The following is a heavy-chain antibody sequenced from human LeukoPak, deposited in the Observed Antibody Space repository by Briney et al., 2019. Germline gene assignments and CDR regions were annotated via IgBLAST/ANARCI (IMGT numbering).Heavy chain of an antibody. D-gene: IGHD3-10*01. Sequence: ASVKLPCTVSGGTVSSYAISWGRQAPGQGLELMGWMSAYNGNTNDAQKLQGRVTMTTDTSTSTAYMELRSLRSDDTAVYYCARGVLWFGVLNDAFDIWGQGKMVTVSS. CDR2: MSAYNGNT. V-gene: IGHV1-18*01. CDR1: GGTVSSYA. J-gene: IGHJ3*02. CDR3: ARGVLWFGVLNDAFDI.